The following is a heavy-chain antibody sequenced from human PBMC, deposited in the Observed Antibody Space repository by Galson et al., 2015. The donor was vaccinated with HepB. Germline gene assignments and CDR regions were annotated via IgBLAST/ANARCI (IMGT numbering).Heavy chain of an antibody. CDR1: GFTFSSYS. J-gene: IGHJ6*02. V-gene: IGHV3-48*01. CDR3: ARDVPAAIYYYGMDV. Sequence: SLRLSCAASGFTFSSYSMNWVRQAPGKGLEWVSYISSSSSTIYYADSVEGRFTISRDNAKNSLYLQMNSLRAEDTAVYYCARDVPAAIYYYGMDVWGQGTTVTVSS. D-gene: IGHD2-2*01. CDR2: ISSSSSTI.